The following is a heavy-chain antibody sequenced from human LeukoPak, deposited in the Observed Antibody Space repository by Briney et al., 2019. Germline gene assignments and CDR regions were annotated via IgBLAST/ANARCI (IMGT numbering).Heavy chain of an antibody. CDR1: GFTFSSYN. CDR2: ISSSGSTI. D-gene: IGHD6-19*01. J-gene: IGHJ4*02. Sequence: PGGSLRLSCAASGFTFSSYNMNWVRQAPGKGLEWVSYISSSGSTIYYADSVKGRFTISRDNAKNSLYLQMNSLRAEDTAVYYCARSTAVAGEYYFDYWGQGTLVTVSS. CDR3: ARSTAVAGEYYFDY. V-gene: IGHV3-48*04.